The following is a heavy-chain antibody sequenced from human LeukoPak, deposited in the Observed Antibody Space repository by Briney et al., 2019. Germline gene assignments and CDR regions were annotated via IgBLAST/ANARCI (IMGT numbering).Heavy chain of an antibody. CDR3: ARSLYYYDSSGYFRPYYFDY. D-gene: IGHD3-22*01. V-gene: IGHV4-30-4*01. CDR1: GGSISSDDYY. Sequence: SETLSLTCTVSGGSISSDDYYSSWIRQPPVKGLEWLGYIYYSGCTYYNPSLKSRVTISVEASKNQFSLKLRSVTAADTAVYYCARSLYYYDSSGYFRPYYFDYWGQGTLVTVSS. J-gene: IGHJ4*02. CDR2: IYYSGCT.